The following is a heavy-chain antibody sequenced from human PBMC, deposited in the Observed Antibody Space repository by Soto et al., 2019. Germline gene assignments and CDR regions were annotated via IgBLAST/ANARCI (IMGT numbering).Heavy chain of an antibody. CDR1: GFIFSSYA. V-gene: IGHV3-23*01. Sequence: GGSLRLSCAASGFIFSSYAMSWVRQAPGKGLEWVSAISGSGGSTYYADSVKGRFTISRDNSKNTLYLQMNSLRAEDTAVYYCATSQLSGSSTFDIWGQGTMVTVSS. CDR2: ISGSGGST. CDR3: ATSQLSGSSTFDI. J-gene: IGHJ3*02. D-gene: IGHD1-26*01.